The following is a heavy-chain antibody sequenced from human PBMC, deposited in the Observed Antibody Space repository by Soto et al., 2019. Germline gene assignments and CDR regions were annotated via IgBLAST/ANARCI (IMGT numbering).Heavy chain of an antibody. CDR3: ARARHRYSSSAAWFDP. CDR1: GFTFSRDG. V-gene: IGHV3-23*01. J-gene: IGHJ5*02. CDR2: ITDNGGST. D-gene: IGHD6-13*01. Sequence: PGGSLRLSCAASGFTFSRDGMGWVRQAPGKGLEWVSLITDNGGSTYYADSVKGRFTISRDNTKNTLYLQMNSLRAEDTAVYYCARARHRYSSSAAWFDPWGQGTLVTVSS.